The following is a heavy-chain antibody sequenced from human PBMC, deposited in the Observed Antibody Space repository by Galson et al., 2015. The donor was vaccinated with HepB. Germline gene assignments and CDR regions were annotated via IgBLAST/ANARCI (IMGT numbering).Heavy chain of an antibody. CDR1: TFPFHSYA. Sequence: SLRLSCAAPTFPFHSYAMSWVRQAPGKGLEWVSSISGDGGYTVYADSVKGRFTISRDNSKKTLYLHVNTLRADDTAKYYCTQGAYDSSGYGAPEGYFQYWGQGTPVTVSS. D-gene: IGHD3-22*01. CDR2: ISGDGGYT. CDR3: TQGAYDSSGYGAPEGYFQY. J-gene: IGHJ1*01. V-gene: IGHV3-23*01.